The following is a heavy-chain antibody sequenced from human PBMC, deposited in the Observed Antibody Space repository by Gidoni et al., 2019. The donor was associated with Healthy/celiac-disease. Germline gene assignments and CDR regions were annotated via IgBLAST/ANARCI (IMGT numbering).Heavy chain of an antibody. CDR1: GGSITSGGPY. Sequence: QVQLQESGPGLLQPSQTLSLTCTVSGGSITSGGPYWSWIRQHPGKGLEWIGYIYSSGSTYYNPSLKSRVTISVDTSKNQFSLKLSSVTAADTAVYYCARDFKAHVPVILEWPHTTDRAFDIWGQGTMVTVSS. D-gene: IGHD3-3*01. CDR3: ARDFKAHVPVILEWPHTTDRAFDI. J-gene: IGHJ3*02. V-gene: IGHV4-31*03. CDR2: IYSSGST.